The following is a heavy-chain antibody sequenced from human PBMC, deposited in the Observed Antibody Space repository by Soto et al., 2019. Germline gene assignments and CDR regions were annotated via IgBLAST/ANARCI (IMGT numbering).Heavy chain of an antibody. Sequence: GASVKVSCKASGYTFTSYDINWVRQATGQGLEWMGWMNPNSGNTGYAQKFQGRVTMTRNTSISTAYMELSSLRSEDTAVYYCARAVYGSGSYYNGYWGQGTLVTVSS. CDR3: ARAVYGSGSYYNGY. V-gene: IGHV1-8*01. CDR1: GYTFTSYD. J-gene: IGHJ4*02. CDR2: MNPNSGNT. D-gene: IGHD3-10*01.